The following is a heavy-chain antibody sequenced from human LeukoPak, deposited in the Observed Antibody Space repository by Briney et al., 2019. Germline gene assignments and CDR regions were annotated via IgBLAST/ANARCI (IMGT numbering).Heavy chain of an antibody. Sequence: GGSLRLSCAASGFTFSDFWMSWVRQAPGKGLEWVANIKKDGSDKYYVDSVKGRFTVSRDNAKNSLYLQMNSLRAEDTAVYYCAKSGSSSWFLDYWGQGALVTVSS. CDR1: GFTFSDFW. V-gene: IGHV3-7*03. CDR3: AKSGSSSWFLDY. J-gene: IGHJ4*02. CDR2: IKKDGSDK. D-gene: IGHD6-13*01.